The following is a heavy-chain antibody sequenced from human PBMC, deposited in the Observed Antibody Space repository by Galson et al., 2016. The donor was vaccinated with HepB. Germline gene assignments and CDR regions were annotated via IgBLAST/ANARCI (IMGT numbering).Heavy chain of an antibody. Sequence: SETLSLTCSVSGGSVGSGNYYWTWIRQPPGRGLEWIGYIYYIGSTSHNPSLKSRVTISVDTSKTQFSLKLTSVTAADTAVDYCARGGYLRVAHPMSFDYWGQGALVTVSS. D-gene: IGHD3-22*01. CDR1: GGSVGSGNYY. CDR2: IYYIGST. CDR3: ARGGYLRVAHPMSFDY. J-gene: IGHJ4*02. V-gene: IGHV4-61*01.